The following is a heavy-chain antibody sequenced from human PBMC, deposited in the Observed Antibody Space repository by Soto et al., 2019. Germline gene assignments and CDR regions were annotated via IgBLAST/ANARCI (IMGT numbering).Heavy chain of an antibody. CDR2: IRSKANSYAT. CDR1: GFTFSGSA. D-gene: IGHD4-17*01. V-gene: IGHV3-73*01. Sequence: HPGGSLRLSCAASGFTFSGSAMHWVRQASGKGLEWVGRIRSKANSYATAYAASVKGRFTISRDDSKNTAYLQMNSLKTEDTAVYYCTIPDYGDDVRFEAFDIWRQGTMVPVSS. CDR3: TIPDYGDDVRFEAFDI. J-gene: IGHJ3*02.